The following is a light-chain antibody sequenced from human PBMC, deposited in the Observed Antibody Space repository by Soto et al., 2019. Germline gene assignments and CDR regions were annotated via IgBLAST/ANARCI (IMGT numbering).Light chain of an antibody. J-gene: IGKJ5*01. Sequence: EIVMTQSPATLSVSPGERATLSCRASQSISSNLAWYQQKPGQPPRLLIYGASNRATGIPARFSGSGSGTDFTLTISSLEPEDFAVYYCQQRSNWPMSTFGQGTRLEIK. V-gene: IGKV3-11*01. CDR2: GAS. CDR1: QSISSN. CDR3: QQRSNWPMST.